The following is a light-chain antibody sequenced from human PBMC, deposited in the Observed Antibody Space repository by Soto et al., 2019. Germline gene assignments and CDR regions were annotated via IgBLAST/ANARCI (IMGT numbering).Light chain of an antibody. CDR2: GAS. J-gene: IGKJ2*01. CDR1: QSVSSNY. Sequence: EIVLTQSPGTLSLSPGERATLSCRASQSVSSNYLAWYQQKPGQAPRLLIYGASSRATGIPDRFSGSGSGTDFTLKISRVEAEDVGVYYCMQALQTPYTFGQGTKVDI. CDR3: MQALQTPYT. V-gene: IGKV3-20*01.